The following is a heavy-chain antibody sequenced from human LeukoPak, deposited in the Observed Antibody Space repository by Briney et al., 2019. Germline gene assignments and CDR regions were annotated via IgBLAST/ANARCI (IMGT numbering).Heavy chain of an antibody. D-gene: IGHD3-22*01. CDR3: ARDLYDSSGYYYHYYYGMDV. J-gene: IGHJ6*02. Sequence: SGTLSLTCAVSGGSISSSNWWSWVRQPPGKGLEWIGEIYHSGSTNYNPSLKSRVTISVAKSKNQFSLKLSSVTAADTAVYYCARDLYDSSGYYYHYYYGMDVWGQGTTVTVSS. V-gene: IGHV4-4*02. CDR1: GGSISSSNW. CDR2: IYHSGST.